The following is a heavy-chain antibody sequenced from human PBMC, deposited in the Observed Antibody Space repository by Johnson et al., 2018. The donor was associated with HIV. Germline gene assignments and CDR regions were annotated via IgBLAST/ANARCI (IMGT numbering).Heavy chain of an antibody. CDR2: MNWNGGST. CDR3: ARGRPWGWELRRDAFDI. D-gene: IGHD1-26*01. V-gene: IGHV3-20*04. Sequence: VQLVESGGGVVRPGGSLRLSCAASGFTFDDYGMSWVRQAPGKGLAWVSGMNWNGGSTGYADSVTGRCTISRDNAKSSLYLQMNSLRVEHTALYYCARGRPWGWELRRDAFDIWGQGTMVTVSS. CDR1: GFTFDDYG. J-gene: IGHJ3*02.